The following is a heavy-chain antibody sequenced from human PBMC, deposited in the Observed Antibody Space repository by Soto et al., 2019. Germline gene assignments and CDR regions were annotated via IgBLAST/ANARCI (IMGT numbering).Heavy chain of an antibody. Sequence: ASETLSLTCTVSGGSISSYYWSWIRQPPGKGLEWIGYIYYSGSTNYNPSLKSRVTISVDTSKNQFSLKLSSVTAADTAVYYCATGMGLRYYPLDAFDIWGQGTMVTVSS. CDR1: GGSISSYY. J-gene: IGHJ3*02. CDR2: IYYSGST. CDR3: ATGMGLRYYPLDAFDI. D-gene: IGHD3-9*01. V-gene: IGHV4-59*01.